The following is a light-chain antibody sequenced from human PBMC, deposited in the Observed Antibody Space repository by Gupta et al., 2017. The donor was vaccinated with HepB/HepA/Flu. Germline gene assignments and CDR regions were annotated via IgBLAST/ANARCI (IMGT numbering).Light chain of an antibody. J-gene: IGLJ3*02. V-gene: IGLV3-21*04. CDR2: YDN. CDR3: QVADSTSDHQV. CDR1: KIGSKS. Sequence: SYVLTQPTSVSVAPGKTATITCGGNKIGSKSVHWYHQKPGQAPVMVMKYDNDRPSGIPERFSASNSGSTATMTTTSAEAGDDAVYYCQVADSTSDHQVFGGGTKLTVL.